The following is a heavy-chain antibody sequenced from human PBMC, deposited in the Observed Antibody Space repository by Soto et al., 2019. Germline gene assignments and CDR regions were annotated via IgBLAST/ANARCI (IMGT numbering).Heavy chain of an antibody. J-gene: IGHJ4*02. Sequence: QVQLVESGGGLVKPGGSLRLSCAASGFTFSDYYMSWIRQAPGKGLEWVSYISGGSAYTNYADSVKGRFTISRDNAKNSLYLQMNSLRAEDTAVYYCVRDYSGTYSDYWGQGTLVTVS. CDR3: VRDYSGTYSDY. CDR1: GFTFSDYY. V-gene: IGHV3-11*06. CDR2: ISGGSAYT. D-gene: IGHD1-26*01.